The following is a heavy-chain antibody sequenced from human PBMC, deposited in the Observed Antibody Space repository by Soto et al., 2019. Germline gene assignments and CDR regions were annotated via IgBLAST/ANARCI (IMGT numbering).Heavy chain of an antibody. D-gene: IGHD3-16*01. V-gene: IGHV1-18*01. CDR2: VSPYDDHT. Sequence: ASVKVSCKASGYTFIRYGITWVRQAPGQRLEWMGWVSPYDDHTIYAQKIQGRVTLTTDTATRTVYMDLRSLKSDDTAVYYCARGGYYDNNLGKLSHYGLDVWGQGTSVTVSS. CDR3: ARGGYYDNNLGKLSHYGLDV. J-gene: IGHJ6*02. CDR1: GYTFIRYG.